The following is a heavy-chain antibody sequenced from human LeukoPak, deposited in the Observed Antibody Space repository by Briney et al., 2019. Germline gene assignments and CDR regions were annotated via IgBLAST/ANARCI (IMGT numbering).Heavy chain of an antibody. V-gene: IGHV1-69*06. CDR1: GGTFSSYA. CDR3: ARLGGTYDPDY. Sequence: ASVKVSCKASGGTFSSYAISWVRQAPGQGLEWMGGIIPIFESTNHAPKFQDRVTITADTSTSTAYMELSSLRSEDTAVYYCARLGGTYDPDYWGQGTLVTVSS. D-gene: IGHD5-12*01. J-gene: IGHJ4*02. CDR2: IIPIFEST.